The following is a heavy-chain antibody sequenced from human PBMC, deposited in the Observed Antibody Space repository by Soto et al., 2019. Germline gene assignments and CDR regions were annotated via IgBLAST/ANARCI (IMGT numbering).Heavy chain of an antibody. CDR3: AKAGYDILTGYYPYYHYYMAF. V-gene: IGHV3-23*01. D-gene: IGHD3-9*01. CDR1: GFTFSSYA. CDR2: ISGSGGST. Sequence: GGSLRLSCAASGFTFSSYAMSWVRQAPGKGLEWVSAISGSGGSTYYADSVKGRFTISRDNSKNTLYLQMNSLRAEDTAVYYCAKAGYDILTGYYPYYHYYMAFWGKGSSVTVSS. J-gene: IGHJ6*03.